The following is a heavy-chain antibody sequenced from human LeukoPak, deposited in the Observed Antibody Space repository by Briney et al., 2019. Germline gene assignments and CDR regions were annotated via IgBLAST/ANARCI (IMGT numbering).Heavy chain of an antibody. CDR2: TYYSGST. CDR1: GGSISSSSYY. CDR3: ARDPSYSSGGSFDY. J-gene: IGHJ4*02. Sequence: LETLSLTCTVSGGSISSSSYYWGWIRQPPGKGLEWIGSTYYSGSTYYNPSLKSRVTISVDTSKNQFSLKLSSVTAADTAVYYCARDPSYSSGGSFDYWGQGTLVTVSS. D-gene: IGHD6-19*01. V-gene: IGHV4-39*07.